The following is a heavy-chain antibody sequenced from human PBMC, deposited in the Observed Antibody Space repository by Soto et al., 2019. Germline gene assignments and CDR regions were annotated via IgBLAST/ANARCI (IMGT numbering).Heavy chain of an antibody. CDR1: GFTFDDYA. D-gene: IGHD4-17*01. J-gene: IGHJ4*02. Sequence: PGGSLRLSCAASGFTFDDYAMHWVRQAPGKGLEWVSGISWNSGSIGYADSVKGRFTISRDNAKNSLYLQMNSLRAEDTALYYWATATAPTVTATDCWGQGTLVTVSS. CDR2: ISWNSGSI. CDR3: ATATAPTVTATDC. V-gene: IGHV3-9*01.